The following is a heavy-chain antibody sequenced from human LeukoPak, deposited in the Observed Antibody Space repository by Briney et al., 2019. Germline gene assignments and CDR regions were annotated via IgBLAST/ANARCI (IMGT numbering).Heavy chain of an antibody. CDR1: GYTFTSFD. J-gene: IGHJ4*02. Sequence: ASVKVSCKASGYTFTSFDISWVRQAPGQGLEWMGWISVYNGDTNYAQKLQDRVTMTTDTSTSTAYMELRSLRSDDTVVYYSARVSRGVNICDSWGQGTLVTVSS. CDR2: ISVYNGDT. V-gene: IGHV1-18*01. CDR3: ARVSRGVNICDS. D-gene: IGHD2/OR15-2a*01.